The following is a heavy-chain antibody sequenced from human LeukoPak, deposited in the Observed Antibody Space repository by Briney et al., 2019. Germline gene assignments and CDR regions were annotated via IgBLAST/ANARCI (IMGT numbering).Heavy chain of an antibody. J-gene: IGHJ5*02. V-gene: IGHV3-21*01. Sequence: GGSLRLSCAASGFTFSSYSMNWVRQAPGKGLEWVSSISSSSSNIYYADSVKGRFTISRDNAKNSLYLQMNSLRAEDTAVYYCARAIYWFDPWGQGTLVTVSS. CDR3: ARAIYWFDP. CDR1: GFTFSSYS. CDR2: ISSSSSNI.